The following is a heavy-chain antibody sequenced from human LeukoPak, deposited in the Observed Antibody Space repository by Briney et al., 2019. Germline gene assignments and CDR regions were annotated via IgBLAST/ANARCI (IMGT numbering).Heavy chain of an antibody. V-gene: IGHV1-18*04. CDR3: ARTHSSGWYDYYYYYMDV. J-gene: IGHJ6*03. CDR2: ISAYNGNT. Sequence: ASVKVSCKASGYTFTGYYMHWVRQAPGQGLEWMGWISAYNGNTNYAQKLQGRVTMTTDTSTSTAYMELRSLRSDDTAVYYCARTHSSGWYDYYYYYMDVWGKGTTVTVSS. CDR1: GYTFTGYY. D-gene: IGHD6-19*01.